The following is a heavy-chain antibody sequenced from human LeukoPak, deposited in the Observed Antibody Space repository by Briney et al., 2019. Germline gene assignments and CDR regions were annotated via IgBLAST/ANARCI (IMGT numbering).Heavy chain of an antibody. D-gene: IGHD4-17*01. CDR2: IYYSGST. J-gene: IGHJ5*02. CDR3: ARALNDYGDYMVRWFDP. V-gene: IGHV4-59*01. CDR1: GGSISSYY. Sequence: KPSETLSLTCTVSGGSISSYYWSWIRQPPGKGLEWIGYIYYSGSTNYNPSLKSRVTISVDTSKNQFSLKLSSVTAPDTAVYYCARALNDYGDYMVRWFDPWGQGTLVTVST.